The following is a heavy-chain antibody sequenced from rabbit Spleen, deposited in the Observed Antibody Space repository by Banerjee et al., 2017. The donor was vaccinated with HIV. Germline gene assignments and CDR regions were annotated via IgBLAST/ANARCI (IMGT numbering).Heavy chain of an antibody. J-gene: IGHJ6*01. Sequence: EQLEESGGGLVKPGASLTLTCKASGLDFSSGYWICWVRRAPGKGLEWIACIYAGSSDSTYSATWAKGRFTISKTSSTTVTLQMTSLTAADTATYFCARDTGSSFSSYGMDLWGQGTLVTVS. CDR2: IYAGSSDST. D-gene: IGHD8-1*01. CDR1: GLDFSSGYW. V-gene: IGHV1S45*01. CDR3: ARDTGSSFSSYGMDL.